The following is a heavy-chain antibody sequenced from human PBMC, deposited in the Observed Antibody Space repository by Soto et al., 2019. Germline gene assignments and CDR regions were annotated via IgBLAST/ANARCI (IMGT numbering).Heavy chain of an antibody. Sequence: GGSLRLSCAASGFTFSSYGMHWVRQAPGKGLEWVAVIWYDGSNKYYADSVKGRFTISRDNSKNTLYLQMNSLRAEDTAVYYCAKGDDILTGYAYWGQGTLVTVSS. D-gene: IGHD3-9*01. CDR2: IWYDGSNK. CDR1: GFTFSSYG. V-gene: IGHV3-33*06. J-gene: IGHJ4*02. CDR3: AKGDDILTGYAY.